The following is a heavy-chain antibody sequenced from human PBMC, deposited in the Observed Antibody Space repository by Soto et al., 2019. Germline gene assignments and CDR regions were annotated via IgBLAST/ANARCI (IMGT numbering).Heavy chain of an antibody. V-gene: IGHV4-34*01. Sequence: SETLSLTCAVYGGSFSGYYWSWIRQPPGKGLEWIGEINHSGSTNYNPSLKSRVTISVDTSKNQFSLKLSSVTAADTAVYYCARRGFSWYQLLSPKFFDYWGQGTLVTVSS. CDR3: ARRGFSWYQLLSPKFFDY. CDR1: GGSFSGYY. D-gene: IGHD2-2*01. CDR2: INHSGST. J-gene: IGHJ4*02.